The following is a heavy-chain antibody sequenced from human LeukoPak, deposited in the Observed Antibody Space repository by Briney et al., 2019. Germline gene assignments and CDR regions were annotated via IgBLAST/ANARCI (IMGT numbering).Heavy chain of an antibody. CDR2: IIPIFGTA. CDR3: ASSTTVTEYYYYGMDV. D-gene: IGHD4-17*01. J-gene: IGHJ6*02. Sequence: GASVKVSCKASGGTFSSYAISWVRQAPGQGLEWMGGIIPIFGTANYAQKFQGRVTITADKSTSTAYMELSSLRSDDTAVYYCASSTTVTEYYYYGMDVWGQGTTVTVSS. CDR1: GGTFSSYA. V-gene: IGHV1-69*06.